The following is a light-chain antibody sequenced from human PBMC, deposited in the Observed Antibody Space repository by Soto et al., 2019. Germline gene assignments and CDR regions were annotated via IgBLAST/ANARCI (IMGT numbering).Light chain of an antibody. J-gene: IGKJ1*01. CDR2: GAS. V-gene: IGKV3-20*01. CDR1: QSVSSNY. CDR3: QQDGSSPPT. Sequence: EIVLTQSPGTLSLSPGERATLSCRASQSVSSNYLAWYQRKPGQAPRLLIYGASSRATGIPNRFSGSGSGTDFTLTITRLEQEDFAVYYCQQDGSSPPTFGQGTKVEIK.